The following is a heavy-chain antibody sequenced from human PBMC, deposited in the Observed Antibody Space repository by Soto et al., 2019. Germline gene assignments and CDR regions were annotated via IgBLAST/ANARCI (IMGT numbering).Heavy chain of an antibody. CDR2: ISSSSSYI. Sequence: KPGGSLRLSCAASGFTFSSYSMNWVRQAPGKGLEWVSSISSSSSYIYYADSVKGRFTISRDNAKNSLYLQMNSLRAEDTAVYYCARDRASNDYYYYGMDVWGQGTTVTVSS. V-gene: IGHV3-21*01. J-gene: IGHJ6*02. CDR1: GFTFSSYS. CDR3: ARDRASNDYYYYGMDV. D-gene: IGHD3-10*01.